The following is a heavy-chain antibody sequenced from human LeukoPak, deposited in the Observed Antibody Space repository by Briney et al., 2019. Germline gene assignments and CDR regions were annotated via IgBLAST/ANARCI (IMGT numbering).Heavy chain of an antibody. CDR3: AGGRDGYTYLIS. J-gene: IGHJ5*02. CDR1: GFSISAYD. CDR2: IGTAGDT. D-gene: IGHD5-24*01. V-gene: IGHV3-13*01. Sequence: GGSLRLSCAASGFSISAYDMYWVRQVTGKGLEWDSPIGTAGDTYYPGSVKGRFTISRENAKNSLYLQMSSLRAEDTAIYYCAGGRDGYTYLISWGRGTLVTVSS.